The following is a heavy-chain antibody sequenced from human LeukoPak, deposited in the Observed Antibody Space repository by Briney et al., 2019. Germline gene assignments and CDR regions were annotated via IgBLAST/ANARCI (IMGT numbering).Heavy chain of an antibody. Sequence: PSETLSLTCTVSGGSISSSSYYWGWIRQPPGKGLEWIGSIYYSGSTYYNPSLKSRVTISVDTSKNQFSLKQRSVTAADTAVYYCARVAGYSSSWYGVFQHWGQGTLVTVSS. V-gene: IGHV4-39*07. CDR2: IYYSGST. J-gene: IGHJ1*01. CDR3: ARVAGYSSSWYGVFQH. D-gene: IGHD6-13*01. CDR1: GGSISSSSYY.